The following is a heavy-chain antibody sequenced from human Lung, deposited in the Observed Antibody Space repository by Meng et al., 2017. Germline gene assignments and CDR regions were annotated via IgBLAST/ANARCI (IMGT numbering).Heavy chain of an antibody. CDR2: ISYSGAT. CDR1: GASISSAVF. CDR3: ARVVGDCASCYKGWFDP. D-gene: IGHD2-2*02. Sequence: QVQLQESGPRLVRPSQTLSLTCTVSGASISSAVFWIWLRPPPGKDLEWIGYISYSGATHYNPSLKSRLTISVDTAKNQFSLSLSSVTAADTAVYYCARVVGDCASCYKGWFDPWGQGTLVTVSS. J-gene: IGHJ5*02. V-gene: IGHV4-30-4*01.